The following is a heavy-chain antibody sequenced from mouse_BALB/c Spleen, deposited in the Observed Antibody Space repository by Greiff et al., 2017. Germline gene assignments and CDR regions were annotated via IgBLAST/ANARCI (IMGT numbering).Heavy chain of an antibody. Sequence: EVKLVESGPELVKPGASVKISCKASGYTFTDYNMHWVKQSHGKSLEWIGYIYPYNGGTGYNQKFKSKATLTVDNSSSTAYMELRSLTSEDSAVYYCAREVYGNYGFAYWGQGTLVTVSA. J-gene: IGHJ3*01. CDR1: GYTFTDYN. CDR3: AREVYGNYGFAY. CDR2: IYPYNGGT. V-gene: IGHV1S29*02. D-gene: IGHD2-10*02.